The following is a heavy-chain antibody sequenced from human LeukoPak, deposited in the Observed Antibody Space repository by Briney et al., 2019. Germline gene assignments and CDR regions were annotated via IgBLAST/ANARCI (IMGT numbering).Heavy chain of an antibody. J-gene: IGHJ4*02. Sequence: PGGSLRLSCAASGFTFSSYEMNWVRQAPGKGLEWVSYISSSGSTIYYADSVKGRFTISRDNAKNSLYLQMNSLRAEDTAVYYCAREWRSYSSSGSGYWGQGTLVTVSS. CDR3: AREWRSYSSSGSGY. CDR1: GFTFSSYE. D-gene: IGHD6-13*01. V-gene: IGHV3-48*03. CDR2: ISSSGSTI.